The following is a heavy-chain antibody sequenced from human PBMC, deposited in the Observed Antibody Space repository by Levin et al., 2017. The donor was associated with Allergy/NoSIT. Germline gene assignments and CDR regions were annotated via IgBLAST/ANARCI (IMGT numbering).Heavy chain of an antibody. CDR1: GGSISSYY. CDR2: IYYSGST. Sequence: SQTLSLTCTVSGGSISSYYWSWIRQPPGKGLEWIGYIYYSGSTNYNPSLKSRVTISVDTSKNQFSLKLSSVTAADTAVYYCARVYDFWSGYGYYGMDVWGQGTTVTVSS. V-gene: IGHV4-59*01. D-gene: IGHD3-3*01. J-gene: IGHJ6*02. CDR3: ARVYDFWSGYGYYGMDV.